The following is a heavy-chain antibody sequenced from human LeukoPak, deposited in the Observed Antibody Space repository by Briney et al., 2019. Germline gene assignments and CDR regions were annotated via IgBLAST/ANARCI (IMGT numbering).Heavy chain of an antibody. CDR2: INPNSGGT. V-gene: IGHV1-2*02. CDR3: ASVFWSGYYSY. Sequence: GASVKVSCKASGGTFSSYAISWVRQAPGQGLEWMGWINPNSGGTNYAQKFQGRVTMTRDTSISTAYMELSRLRSDDTAVYYCASVFWSGYYSYWGQGTLVTVSS. J-gene: IGHJ4*02. CDR1: GGTFSSYA. D-gene: IGHD3-3*01.